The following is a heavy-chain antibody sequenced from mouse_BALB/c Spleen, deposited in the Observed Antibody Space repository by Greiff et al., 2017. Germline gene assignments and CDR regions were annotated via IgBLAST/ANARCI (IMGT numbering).Heavy chain of an antibody. CDR3: ARQGLPYYFDY. CDR1: GYAFTNYL. V-gene: IGHV1-54*01. Sequence: QVHVKQSGAELVRPGTSVKVSCKASGYAFTNYLIEWVKQRPGQGLEWIGVINPGSGGTNYNEKFKGKATLTADKSSSTAYMQLSSLTSDDSAVYFCARQGLPYYFDYWGQGTTLTVSS. D-gene: IGHD2-2*01. J-gene: IGHJ2*01. CDR2: INPGSGGT.